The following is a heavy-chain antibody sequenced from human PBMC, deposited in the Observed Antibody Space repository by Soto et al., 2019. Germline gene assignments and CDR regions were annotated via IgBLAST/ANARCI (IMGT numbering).Heavy chain of an antibody. J-gene: IGHJ4*02. D-gene: IGHD6-13*01. Sequence: QVQLQQWGAGLLKPSETLSLTCAVYGGSFSGYYWSWIRQPPGKGLEWIGEINHSGSTNYNPSLKSRDTISVDTSKNQFSLKLSSVTAADTAVYYCARGRGAAADYYFDYWGQGTLVTVSS. V-gene: IGHV4-34*01. CDR1: GGSFSGYY. CDR3: ARGRGAAADYYFDY. CDR2: INHSGST.